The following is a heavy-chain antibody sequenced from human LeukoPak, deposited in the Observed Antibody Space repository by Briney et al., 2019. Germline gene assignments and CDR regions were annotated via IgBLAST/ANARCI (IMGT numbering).Heavy chain of an antibody. J-gene: IGHJ4*02. Sequence: PGGSLRLSCAASGFTVSSTYMSWVRQAPGKGLEWVSVIYSGGNIYYIDSVKGRFTISRDTSKNTLYLQMNSLRAEDTAVYYCATHTPYGDYENFDYWGQGTLVTVSS. CDR3: ATHTPYGDYENFDY. CDR2: IYSGGNI. D-gene: IGHD4-17*01. CDR1: GFTVSSTY. V-gene: IGHV3-53*01.